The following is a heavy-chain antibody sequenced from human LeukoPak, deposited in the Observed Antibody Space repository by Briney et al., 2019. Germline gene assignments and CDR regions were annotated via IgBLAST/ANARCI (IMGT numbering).Heavy chain of an antibody. D-gene: IGHD6-19*01. V-gene: IGHV4-61*02. J-gene: IGHJ4*02. CDR3: ARGLVIAVAGWGPWELPPAGHDY. Sequence: TLSLTCTVTGGSISSGNYYWNWIRQPAGKGPEWIGRIYSSGKINYNPSLESRVTMSVDTSKNQFSLKLTSVTAADTAMYYCARGLVIAVAGWGPWELPPAGHDYWGQGTLVTVSS. CDR2: IYSSGKI. CDR1: GGSISSGNYY.